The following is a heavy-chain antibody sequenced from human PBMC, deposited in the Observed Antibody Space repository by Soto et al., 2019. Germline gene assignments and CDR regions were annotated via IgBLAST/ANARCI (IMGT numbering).Heavy chain of an antibody. J-gene: IGHJ6*03. CDR2: IRGSGGST. CDR1: GFTFSSYA. Sequence: EVQLLESGGGLVQPGGSLRLSCAASGFTFSSYAMSWVRQAPGKGLEWVAGIRGSGGSTYYGDSVKGRFTISRDSSKNTLYLQMDSLRAEDTAVYYCAKNNDYNYYYYMDVWGKGTTVSVSS. CDR3: AKNNDYNYYYYMDV. V-gene: IGHV3-23*01. D-gene: IGHD1-1*01.